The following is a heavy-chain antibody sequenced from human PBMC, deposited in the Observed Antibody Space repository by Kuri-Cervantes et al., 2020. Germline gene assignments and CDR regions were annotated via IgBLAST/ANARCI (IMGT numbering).Heavy chain of an antibody. CDR2: ISSSGSTI. V-gene: IGHV3-11*01. CDR1: GFTFSDYY. CDR3: ARAGDIVLVVYASWFDP. J-gene: IGHJ5*02. D-gene: IGHD2-8*02. Sequence: GESLKISCAASGFTFSDYYMSWIRQAPGKGLEWVSYISSSGSTIYYADSVKGRFTISRDNAKNSLYLQMNSLRAEDTAVYYCARAGDIVLVVYASWFDPWGQGTLVTVSS.